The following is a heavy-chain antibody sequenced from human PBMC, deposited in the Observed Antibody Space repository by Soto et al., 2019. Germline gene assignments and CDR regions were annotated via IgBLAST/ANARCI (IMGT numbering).Heavy chain of an antibody. J-gene: IGHJ3*02. Sequence: QVQLQESGPGLVKPSQTLSLTCTVSGGSISSGGYFWSWIRQHPGKGLVWIGDINYSGSTYSNPSLKSRVTLSVDTSNNQFSLKLSSVTAADTAVYYCARDILLWFGELPPRAHDAFDIWGQGSMVTVSS. V-gene: IGHV4-31*03. CDR3: ARDILLWFGELPPRAHDAFDI. CDR1: GGSISSGGYF. D-gene: IGHD3-10*01. CDR2: INYSGST.